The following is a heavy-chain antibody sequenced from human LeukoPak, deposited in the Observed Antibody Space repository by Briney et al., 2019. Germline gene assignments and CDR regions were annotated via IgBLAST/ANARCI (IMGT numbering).Heavy chain of an antibody. CDR3: ARGYSSGWAPNWFDP. CDR2: ISGSGGST. V-gene: IGHV3-23*01. J-gene: IGHJ5*02. Sequence: GGSLRLSCAASGFTFSSSAMSWVRQAPGKGLEWVSAISGSGGSTYYADSVKGRFTISRDNSKNTLYLQMNSLRAEDAAVYYCARGYSSGWAPNWFDPWGQGTLVTVSS. CDR1: GFTFSSSA. D-gene: IGHD6-19*01.